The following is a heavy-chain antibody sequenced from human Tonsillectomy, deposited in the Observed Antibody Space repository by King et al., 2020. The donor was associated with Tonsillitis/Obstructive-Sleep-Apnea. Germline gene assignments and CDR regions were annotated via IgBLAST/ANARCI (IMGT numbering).Heavy chain of an antibody. J-gene: IGHJ3*02. Sequence: QLQESGPGLVKPSETLSLTCTVSGGSISSSSYYWGWIRQPPGKGLEWIGSIYYSGSTYYNPSLKSRVTISGDTSKNPFSLNLSSVTAADTAVYYCARRPLGYCSSTSCYIYAFDIWGQGTMVTVSS. CDR3: ARRPLGYCSSTSCYIYAFDI. CDR1: GGSISSSSYY. D-gene: IGHD2-2*02. V-gene: IGHV4-39*01. CDR2: IYYSGST.